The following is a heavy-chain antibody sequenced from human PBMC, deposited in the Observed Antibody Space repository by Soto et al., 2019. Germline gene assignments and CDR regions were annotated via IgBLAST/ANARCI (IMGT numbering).Heavy chain of an antibody. Sequence: GGSLRLSCAASGFTFSSYSMNWVRQAPGKGLEWVSYISSSSSTIYYADSVKGRFTISRDNAKNSLYLQMNSLRDEDTAVYYCARDRREQWLVPHFDYWGQGTLVTVSS. CDR3: ARDRREQWLVPHFDY. V-gene: IGHV3-48*02. CDR2: ISSSSSTI. CDR1: GFTFSSYS. J-gene: IGHJ4*02. D-gene: IGHD6-19*01.